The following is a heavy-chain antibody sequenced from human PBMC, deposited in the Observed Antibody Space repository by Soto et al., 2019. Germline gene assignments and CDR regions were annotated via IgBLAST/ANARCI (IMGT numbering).Heavy chain of an antibody. CDR1: GFTFSFYG. V-gene: IGHV3-30*18. CDR3: AKVMVLRYFDWLPVAY. Sequence: QVQLVESGGGLVQPGRSLRLSCAASGFTFSFYGMHWVRQAPGKGLEWLAVISYDERNKVYADSVKGRFTISRDNSENTVSLQMNSLRTEDTAVYYCAKVMVLRYFDWLPVAYWGQGTLVTVSS. J-gene: IGHJ4*02. D-gene: IGHD3-9*01. CDR2: ISYDERNK.